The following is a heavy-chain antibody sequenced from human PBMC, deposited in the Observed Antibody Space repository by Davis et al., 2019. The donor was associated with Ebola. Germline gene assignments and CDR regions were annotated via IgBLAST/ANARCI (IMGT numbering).Heavy chain of an antibody. D-gene: IGHD2-21*02. Sequence: GESLKISCTASGFTFGDYAMSWVRQAPGKGLEWGGFIRSKAYGGTTEYAASVKGRFTISRDDSKSIAYLQMNSLKTEDTAVYYCTRDSPIVVVTAPNYYYYGMDVWGQGTTVTVSS. V-gene: IGHV3-49*04. J-gene: IGHJ6*02. CDR3: TRDSPIVVVTAPNYYYYGMDV. CDR1: GFTFGDYA. CDR2: IRSKAYGGTT.